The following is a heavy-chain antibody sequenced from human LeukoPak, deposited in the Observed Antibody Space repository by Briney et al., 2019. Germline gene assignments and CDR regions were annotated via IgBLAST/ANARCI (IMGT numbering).Heavy chain of an antibody. CDR1: GFDFDNYW. J-gene: IGHJ4*02. CDR2: MNQDGSEQ. D-gene: IGHD2-8*01. Sequence: GGSLRLSCAASGFDFDNYWMTWVRQAPGKGLEWVANMNQDGSEQYYVDSVKGRFTISRDNGKKSLYLQMNSLRAEDTAVYYCSRGQGCAYWGQGTLVTVSS. CDR3: SRGQGCAY. V-gene: IGHV3-7*04.